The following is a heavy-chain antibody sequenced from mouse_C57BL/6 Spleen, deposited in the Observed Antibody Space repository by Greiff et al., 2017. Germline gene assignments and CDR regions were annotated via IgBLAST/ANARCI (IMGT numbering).Heavy chain of an antibody. Sequence: QVQLQQSGAELVKPGASVKLSCKASGYTFTSYWMQWVKQRPGQGLEWIGEIDPYGSYTNYNQKFKGKATLTVDTSSSTAYMQLSSLESGASEVYYCERRGAMDYWGQGTSVTVSS. CDR2: IDPYGSYT. V-gene: IGHV1-50*01. CDR1: GYTFTSYW. J-gene: IGHJ4*01. CDR3: ERRGAMDY.